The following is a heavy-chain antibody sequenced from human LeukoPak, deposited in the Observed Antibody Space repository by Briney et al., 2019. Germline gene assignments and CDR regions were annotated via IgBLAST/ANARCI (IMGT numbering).Heavy chain of an antibody. CDR2: ISNDGNNK. V-gene: IGHV3-30-3*01. Sequence: GGSLRLSCLASGFTFSDYAMHWVRQAPGKGLEWVAVISNDGNNKYYADSVKGRFTIPRDNAKNSLYLQMNSLRAEDTAVYYCARAWREAAAFVYFHHWGQGTLVTVSS. J-gene: IGHJ1*01. CDR1: GFTFSDYA. D-gene: IGHD6-13*01. CDR3: ARAWREAAAFVYFHH.